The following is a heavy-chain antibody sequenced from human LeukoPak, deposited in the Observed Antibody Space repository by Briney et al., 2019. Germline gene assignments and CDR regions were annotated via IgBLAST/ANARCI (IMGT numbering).Heavy chain of an antibody. Sequence: GGSLRLSCAASGFTFSSYAMHWVRQAPGKGLEWVAVISYDGSNKYYADSVKGRFTISRDNSKNTLYLQMNSLRAEDTAVYYCAKLPVAGSSGYWGQGTLVTVFS. CDR2: ISYDGSNK. V-gene: IGHV3-30-3*02. D-gene: IGHD3-22*01. CDR3: AKLPVAGSSGY. CDR1: GFTFSSYA. J-gene: IGHJ4*02.